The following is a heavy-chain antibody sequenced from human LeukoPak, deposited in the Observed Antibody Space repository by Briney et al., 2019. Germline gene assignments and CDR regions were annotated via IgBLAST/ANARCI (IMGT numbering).Heavy chain of an antibody. CDR3: ASSPSSVWLEKWFDA. V-gene: IGHV4-39*01. D-gene: IGHD6-19*01. Sequence: PSETLSLTCTVSGASISGGGYYWGWIRQSPGKGLEWIGNIYPGSGSTYYNPSLRSRVAISIDTSKNQFSLKVTSVTAPDTGVYYCASSPSSVWLEKWFDAWGQGTLVTVSS. CDR1: GASISGGGYY. J-gene: IGHJ5*02. CDR2: IYPGSGST.